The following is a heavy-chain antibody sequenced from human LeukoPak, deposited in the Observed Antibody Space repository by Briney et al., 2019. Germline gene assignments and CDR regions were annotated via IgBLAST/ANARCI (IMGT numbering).Heavy chain of an antibody. J-gene: IGHJ4*02. Sequence: PGGSLRLSCAASGFTFSSYSMNWVRQAPGKGLEWVSYISSSSSTIYYADSVKGRFTISRDNAKNSLFLQMNSLRDEDTAVYYCARDCSSISCYEPKYWGQGTLVTVSP. CDR2: ISSSSSTI. CDR3: ARDCSSISCYEPKY. CDR1: GFTFSSYS. D-gene: IGHD2-2*01. V-gene: IGHV3-48*02.